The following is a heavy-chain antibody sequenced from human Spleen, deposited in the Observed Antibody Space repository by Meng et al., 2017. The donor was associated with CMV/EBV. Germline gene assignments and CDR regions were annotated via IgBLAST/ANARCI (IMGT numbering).Heavy chain of an antibody. Sequence: VSGGYISTSYWSWIRQPPGKGLEWIGYIYYSGTTNYIPSLKSRVAISLDTSKNHFSLKLSSVTAADTAVYYCARAYYGSGGYYSFDYWGQGTLVTVSS. V-gene: IGHV4-59*01. CDR2: IYYSGTT. D-gene: IGHD3-10*01. J-gene: IGHJ4*02. CDR3: ARAYYGSGGYYSFDY. CDR1: GGYISTSY.